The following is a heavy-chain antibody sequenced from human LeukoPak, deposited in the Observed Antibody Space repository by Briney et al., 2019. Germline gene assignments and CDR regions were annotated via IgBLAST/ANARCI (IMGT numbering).Heavy chain of an antibody. CDR2: IIPVFGTT. D-gene: IGHD5-24*01. Sequence: ASVKVSCKPSGGTFSTYSFSWVRQARGQGLEWMGGIIPVFGTTKYAQKFQGRVTITADGSTTTVYMLLSSLRSDDTAVYYCASGMATIPPAFDLDYWGQGTLVTVSS. CDR1: GGTFSTYS. V-gene: IGHV1-69*13. J-gene: IGHJ4*02. CDR3: ASGMATIPPAFDLDY.